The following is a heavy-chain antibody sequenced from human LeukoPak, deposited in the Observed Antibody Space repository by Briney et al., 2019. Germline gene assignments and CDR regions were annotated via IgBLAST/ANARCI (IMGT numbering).Heavy chain of an antibody. Sequence: ETLSLTCTVSGGSISSYYWSWIRQPAGKGLEWVANINQAGSDKYYVDSVKGRFTISRDNAKNSVYLQMNSLRVEDTAVYYCAREPVGFDYWGQGTRVTVSS. CDR1: GGSISSYY. CDR2: INQAGSDK. CDR3: AREPVGFDY. V-gene: IGHV3-7*01. D-gene: IGHD2-2*01. J-gene: IGHJ4*02.